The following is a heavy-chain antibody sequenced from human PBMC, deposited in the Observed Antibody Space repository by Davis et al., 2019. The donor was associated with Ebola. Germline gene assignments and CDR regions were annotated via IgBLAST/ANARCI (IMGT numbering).Heavy chain of an antibody. D-gene: IGHD4/OR15-4a*01. Sequence: SVKVSCKASGGTFSSYAISWVRQAPGQGLEWMGGIIPIFGTANYAQKFQERVTITRDMSTSTAYMELSSLRSEDTAVYYCAAANLLGYWGQGTLVTVSS. CDR1: GGTFSSYA. CDR3: AAANLLGY. V-gene: IGHV1-69*05. CDR2: IIPIFGTA. J-gene: IGHJ4*02.